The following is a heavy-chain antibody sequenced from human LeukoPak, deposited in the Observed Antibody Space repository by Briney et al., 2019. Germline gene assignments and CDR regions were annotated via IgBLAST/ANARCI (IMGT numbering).Heavy chain of an antibody. CDR2: MDPITGNT. V-gene: IGHV1-8*01. J-gene: IGHJ2*01. D-gene: IGHD7-27*01. CDR3: ARGPNWGATNWHFDL. CDR1: GYTFTSYH. Sequence: GASVKVSCKASGYTFTSYHFNWVRQVTGQGLEWMGWMDPITGNTGYAQKFQDRVTLTRSTSMRTAYLELNSLTSDDTAVYYCARGPNWGATNWHFDLWGRGTLVTVSS.